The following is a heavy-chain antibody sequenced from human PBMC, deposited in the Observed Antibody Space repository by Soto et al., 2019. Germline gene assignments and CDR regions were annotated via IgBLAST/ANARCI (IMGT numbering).Heavy chain of an antibody. J-gene: IGHJ4*02. CDR1: GSSISPFY. V-gene: IGHV4-59*01. CDR3: VRVGGYYGDFPNFDY. D-gene: IGHD4-17*01. Sequence: SETLSLTCSVSGSSISPFYWSWIRQSPGKGLEWIGYIYYTGSTKYNPSLKSRVTISVETTKKQFSLRLRSVTAADTAVYYCVRVGGYYGDFPNFDYWGQGTLVTV. CDR2: IYYTGST.